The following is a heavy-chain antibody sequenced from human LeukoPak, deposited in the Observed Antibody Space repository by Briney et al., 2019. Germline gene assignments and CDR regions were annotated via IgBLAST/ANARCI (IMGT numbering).Heavy chain of an antibody. CDR2: VDPEDGET. CDR3: ATGIAVAGIPYYFDY. J-gene: IGHJ4*02. CDR1: GYTFTDYY. V-gene: IGHV1-69-2*01. Sequence: GATVKISCKVSGYTFTDYYMHWVQQAPGKGLEWMGLVDPEDGETIYAEKFQGRVTITADTSTDPAYMELSSLRSEDTAVYYCATGIAVAGIPYYFDYWGQGTLVTVSS. D-gene: IGHD6-19*01.